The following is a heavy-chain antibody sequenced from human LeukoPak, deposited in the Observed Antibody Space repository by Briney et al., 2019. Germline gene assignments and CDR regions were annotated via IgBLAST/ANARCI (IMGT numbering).Heavy chain of an antibody. Sequence: ASVKVSCKASGFTFTSSAVQWMRQARGQRLEWIGWIVVGSGNTNYAQKFQERVTITRDMSTSTAYMELSSLRSEDTAVYYCAADRGSGWTYYFAYWGQGTLVTVYS. CDR1: GFTFTSSA. CDR2: IVVGSGNT. V-gene: IGHV1-58*01. CDR3: AADRGSGWTYYFAY. D-gene: IGHD6-19*01. J-gene: IGHJ4*02.